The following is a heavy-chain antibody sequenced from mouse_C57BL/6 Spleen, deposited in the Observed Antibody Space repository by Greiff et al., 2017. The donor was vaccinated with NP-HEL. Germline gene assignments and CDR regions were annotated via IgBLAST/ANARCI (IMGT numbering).Heavy chain of an antibody. V-gene: IGHV1-26*01. CDR1: GYTFTDYY. D-gene: IGHD1-1*01. J-gene: IGHJ2*01. CDR2: INPNNGGT. CDR3: ARITTVVATRDY. Sequence: EVQLQQSGPELVKPGASVKISCKASGYTFTDYYMNWVQQSHGKSLEWIGDINPNNGGTSYNQKFKGKATLTVDKPSSTAYMELRSLTSEDSAVYYCARITTVVATRDYWGQGTTLTVSS.